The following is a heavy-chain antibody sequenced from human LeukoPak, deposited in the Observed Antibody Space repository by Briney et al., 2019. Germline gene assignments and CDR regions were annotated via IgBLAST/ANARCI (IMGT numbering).Heavy chain of an antibody. CDR3: AREFVVVPAAITSFDP. V-gene: IGHV1-18*01. CDR2: ISAYNGNT. Sequence: ASVKVSCKASGYTFTSYGISWVRQAPGQGLEWMGWISAYNGNTNYAQKLQGRVTMTTDTSTSTAYMELRSLRSDDTAVYYCAREFVVVPAAITSFDPWGQGTLVTVSS. D-gene: IGHD2-2*01. CDR1: GYTFTSYG. J-gene: IGHJ5*02.